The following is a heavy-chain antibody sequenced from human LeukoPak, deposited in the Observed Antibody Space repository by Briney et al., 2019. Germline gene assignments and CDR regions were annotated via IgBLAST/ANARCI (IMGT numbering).Heavy chain of an antibody. J-gene: IGHJ1*01. Sequence: GGSLRLSCAASGFTFSSYAMHWVRQAPGKGLGWVAVISYDGSNKYYADSVKGRFTISRDNSKNTLYLQMNSLRTEDTAVYSCAIQAGRYFQHWGQGTLVTVSS. D-gene: IGHD1-14*01. V-gene: IGHV3-30-3*01. CDR3: AIQAGRYFQH. CDR2: ISYDGSNK. CDR1: GFTFSSYA.